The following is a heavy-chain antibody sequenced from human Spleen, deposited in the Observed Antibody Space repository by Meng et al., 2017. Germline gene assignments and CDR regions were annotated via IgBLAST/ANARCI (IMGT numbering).Heavy chain of an antibody. Sequence: ASLKVSCKASGYTFAAYWIQWVRQAPGQGLEWMVRIDPKSDNTHYAQKFQGRVTMTRETSISTAYMELSGLRSDDTAVYYCARDEDISAAGYLLGDFWGQGTLVTVSS. V-gene: IGHV1-2*06. CDR2: IDPKSDNT. CDR1: GYTFAAYW. D-gene: IGHD6-13*01. J-gene: IGHJ4*02. CDR3: ARDEDISAAGYLLGDF.